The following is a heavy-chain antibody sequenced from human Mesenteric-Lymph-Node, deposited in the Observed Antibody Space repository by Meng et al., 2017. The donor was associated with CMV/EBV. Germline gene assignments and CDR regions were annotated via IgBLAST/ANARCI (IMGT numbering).Heavy chain of an antibody. CDR1: GYSFTTFA. V-gene: IGHV7-4-1*02. Sequence: SGYSFTTFANNRVRQAPGQGLEWMGWINTNTGNPTYDQGFTERFVFSLDTSVSTAYLQISSLKAEDTAVYYCTRYYYGSGTYSGFGHWGQGTLVTVSS. CDR3: TRYYYGSGTYSGFGH. J-gene: IGHJ4*02. CDR2: INTNTGNP. D-gene: IGHD3-10*01.